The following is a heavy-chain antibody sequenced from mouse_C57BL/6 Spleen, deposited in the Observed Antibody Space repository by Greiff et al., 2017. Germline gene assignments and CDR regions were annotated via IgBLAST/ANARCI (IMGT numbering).Heavy chain of an antibody. CDR1: GYTFTSYW. V-gene: IGHV1-53*01. CDR2: INPSDGGT. J-gene: IGHJ4*01. CDR3: ARCKTTVAYAMDD. D-gene: IGHD1-1*01. Sequence: QVQLQQPGTELVKPGASVKLSCKASGYTFTSYWMHWVKQRPGHGLEWIGNINPSDGGTNYNEKFKSKATLTGDKSSSTAYMQLSSLTSEDSAVYYCARCKTTVAYAMDDWGQGTSVTVSS.